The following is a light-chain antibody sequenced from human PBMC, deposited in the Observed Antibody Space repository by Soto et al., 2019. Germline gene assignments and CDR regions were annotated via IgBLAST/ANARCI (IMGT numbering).Light chain of an antibody. CDR3: QQYNNWYLT. CDR2: AAS. J-gene: IGKJ4*01. Sequence: EIVMTQSPATLSVDPGERGTLSCRASQSVSSDLAWYQQKPGQAPRLLIYAASTRATGIPARFSGSGSGTEFTLTISSLQSEDFAVYYCQQYNNWYLTFGGGTKVDI. CDR1: QSVSSD. V-gene: IGKV3-15*01.